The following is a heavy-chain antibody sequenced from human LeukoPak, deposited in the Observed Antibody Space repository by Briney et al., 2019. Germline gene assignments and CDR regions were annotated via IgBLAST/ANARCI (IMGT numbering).Heavy chain of an antibody. D-gene: IGHD6-13*01. CDR1: GGSFSGYY. CDR2: INHSGST. CDR3: ARGRVIPGAAAGNFDY. J-gene: IGHJ4*02. V-gene: IGHV4-34*01. Sequence: SETLSLTCAVYGGSFSGYYWCWIRQPPGKGLEWIGEINHSGSTNYNPSLKSRVTISVDTSKNQFSLKLSSATAADTAVYYCARGRVIPGAAAGNFDYWGQGTLVTVSS.